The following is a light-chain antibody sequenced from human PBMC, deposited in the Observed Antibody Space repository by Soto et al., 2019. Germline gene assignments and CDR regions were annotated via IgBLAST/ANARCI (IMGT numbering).Light chain of an antibody. CDR2: GNS. J-gene: IGLJ3*02. CDR1: SSNIGAGYD. Sequence: QSVLTQPPSVSGAPGQRVTISCTGSSSNIGAGYDVHWYQQLPGTAPKLLIYGNSNRTSGVPDRFSGSKSGTSASLAITGLQADDEADYYCQSYDSSLSALFGGGTKLTVL. CDR3: QSYDSSLSAL. V-gene: IGLV1-40*01.